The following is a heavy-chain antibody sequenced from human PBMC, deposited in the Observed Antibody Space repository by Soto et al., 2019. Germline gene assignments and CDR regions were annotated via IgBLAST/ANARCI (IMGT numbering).Heavy chain of an antibody. V-gene: IGHV4-31*03. CDR1: GGSISSGGYY. CDR3: ARVMGVNDVWSGYST. J-gene: IGHJ5*02. D-gene: IGHD3-3*01. CDR2: IYYSGST. Sequence: QVQLQESGPGLVKPSQTLSLTCTVSGGSISSGGYYWSWIRQHPGKGLEWIGYIYYSGSTYYNPSRKSRDTLSVDTSKNQFSLKLSSVTAADTAVYYCARVMGVNDVWSGYSTWGQGTLVTVSS.